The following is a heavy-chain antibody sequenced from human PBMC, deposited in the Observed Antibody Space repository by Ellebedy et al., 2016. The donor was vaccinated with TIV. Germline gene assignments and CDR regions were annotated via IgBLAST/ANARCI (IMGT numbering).Heavy chain of an antibody. CDR1: GFTFGDDA. J-gene: IGHJ5*02. Sequence: GESLKISCTTSGFTFGDDAISWVRQAPGKGLEWVAVIWNDGRTTYYADSVEGRFSISRDNSMNTLYLQMNSLRAEDTAVYYCARDTGYCSLDLWGQGTLVTVSS. CDR3: ARDTGYCSLDL. V-gene: IGHV3-30*04. CDR2: IWNDGRTT. D-gene: IGHD5-18*01.